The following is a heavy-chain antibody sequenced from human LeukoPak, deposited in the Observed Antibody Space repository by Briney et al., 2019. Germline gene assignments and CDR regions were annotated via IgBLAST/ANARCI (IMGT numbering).Heavy chain of an antibody. V-gene: IGHV3-23*01. CDR3: STSPSWGV. D-gene: IGHD3-16*01. CDR2: ISGSGGSA. CDR1: GFTFSSYA. Sequence: GGSLRLSCAASGFTFSSYAMNWVRQAPGKGLEWVSTISGSGGSAYYADSVKGRFTISRDDSKNTVYLQMTSLRAEDTAVYYCSTSPSWGVWGKGTTVTVSS. J-gene: IGHJ6*04.